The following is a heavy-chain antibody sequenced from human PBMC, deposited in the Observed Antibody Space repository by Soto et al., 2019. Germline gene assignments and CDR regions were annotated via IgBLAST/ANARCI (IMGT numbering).Heavy chain of an antibody. CDR3: ARGGRGYSSAPRYYFDY. Sequence: QVQLVQSGSEVKKPGSSVKVSCKASGGSFSSNPISWVRQAPGQGLEWMAGIIPIFATVHYAQKFQGRVTITADESTSTAYMGLTRLRSEDTAGYFCARGGRGYSSAPRYYFDYWGQGTLVTVSS. D-gene: IGHD5-18*01. CDR2: IIPIFATV. V-gene: IGHV1-69*01. J-gene: IGHJ4*02. CDR1: GGSFSSNP.